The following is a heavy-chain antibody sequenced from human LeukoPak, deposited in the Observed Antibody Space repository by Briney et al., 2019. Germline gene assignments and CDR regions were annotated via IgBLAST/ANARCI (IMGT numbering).Heavy chain of an antibody. Sequence: GGSLRLSCAASGFTFSNAWMNWVRQAPGKGLEWVGRIKSKTDGGTTDYAAPVKGRFTISRDDSKNTLYLQMNSLKTEDTAVYYCARERGVRDYPENYFDYWGQGTLVTVSS. J-gene: IGHJ4*02. CDR2: IKSKTDGGTT. D-gene: IGHD4-11*01. V-gene: IGHV3-15*07. CDR3: ARERGVRDYPENYFDY. CDR1: GFTFSNAW.